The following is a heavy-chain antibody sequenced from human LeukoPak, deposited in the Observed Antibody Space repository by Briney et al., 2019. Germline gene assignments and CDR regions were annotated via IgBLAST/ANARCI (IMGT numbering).Heavy chain of an antibody. V-gene: IGHV4-61*02. CDR3: ARDEQWLVHTKYYYYYYYMDV. CDR1: GGSISSGSYY. CDR2: IYTSGST. J-gene: IGHJ6*03. D-gene: IGHD6-19*01. Sequence: QPSQTLSLTCTVSGGSISSGSYYWSWIRQPAGKGLEWIGRIYTSGSTNYNPSLKSRVTMSVDTSKNQFSLKLSSVTAADTAVYYCARDEQWLVHTKYYYYYYYMDVWGKGTTVTVSS.